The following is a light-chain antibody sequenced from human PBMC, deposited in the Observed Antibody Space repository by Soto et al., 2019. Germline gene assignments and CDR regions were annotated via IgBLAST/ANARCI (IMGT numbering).Light chain of an antibody. J-gene: IGKJ2*01. V-gene: IGKV1-39*01. CDR2: AAS. Sequence: DIQMTQSPSSLSASVGDRVIITCRASQSISSYLNRYQQKAGKAPKLLIYAASSLQGGVPTRFSGRGAGTYVNLTISSLQPDDFATYFCQQSYSNPMYTFGQGTKLEIK. CDR1: QSISSY. CDR3: QQSYSNPMYT.